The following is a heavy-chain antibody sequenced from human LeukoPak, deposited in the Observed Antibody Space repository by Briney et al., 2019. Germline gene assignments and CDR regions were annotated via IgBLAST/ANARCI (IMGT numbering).Heavy chain of an antibody. V-gene: IGHV1-2*02. J-gene: IGHJ4*02. CDR2: INPNSGGT. CDR3: ARSTLGY. CDR1: GYTFTAYY. Sequence: ASVKVSCKASGYTFTAYYIHWVRQAPGQGLEWMGWINPNSGGTNYAQKFQGRVTMTRDTSISTAYMELNSLKSDDTAVYYCARSTLGYWGQGTLVTVSS.